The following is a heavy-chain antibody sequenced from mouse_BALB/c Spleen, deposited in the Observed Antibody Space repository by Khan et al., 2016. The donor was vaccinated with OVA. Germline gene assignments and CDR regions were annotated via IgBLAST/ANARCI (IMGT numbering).Heavy chain of an antibody. CDR1: GYTFTSYT. CDR3: VRDGAYHRNDGWVAY. J-gene: IGHJ3*01. Sequence: QVRLQQSGAELARPGASVKMSCKASGYTFTSYTIHWIKLRPGQGLEWIGFINPSNGYTNYNQKFKDKATLTADKSSTTVYMQLSSLTSDDSAVYNSVRDGAYHRNDGWVAYWGQGTLVTVSA. D-gene: IGHD2-14*01. CDR2: INPSNGYT. V-gene: IGHV1-4*01.